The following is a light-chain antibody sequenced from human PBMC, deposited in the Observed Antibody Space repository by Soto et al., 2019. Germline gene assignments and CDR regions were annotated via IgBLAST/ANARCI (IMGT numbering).Light chain of an antibody. CDR2: DAS. V-gene: IGKV1-5*02. J-gene: IGKJ1*01. CDR3: QQYNSYST. CDR1: QSVSTR. Sequence: DIQMTQSPSSPSASVGDRVTIIFRASQSVSTRLAWYQQKPGKAPKLLIYDASSLESGVPSRFSGSGSGTEFTLTISSLQPDDFATYSCQQYNSYSTFGQGTKVDIK.